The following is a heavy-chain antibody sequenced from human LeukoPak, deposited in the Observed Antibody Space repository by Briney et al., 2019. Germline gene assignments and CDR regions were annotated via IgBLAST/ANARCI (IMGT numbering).Heavy chain of an antibody. V-gene: IGHV1-18*01. D-gene: IGHD3-22*01. CDR2: ISAYNGNT. J-gene: IGHJ4*02. CDR3: ARDSRYYYDSSGYYYSFDY. Sequence: GASVNVSCKASGYTFTSYGISWVRQAPGQGLEWMGWISAYNGNTNYAQKLQGRVTMTTDTSTSTAYMELRSLRSDDTAVYYCARDSRYYYDSSGYYYSFDYWGQGTLVTVSS. CDR1: GYTFTSYG.